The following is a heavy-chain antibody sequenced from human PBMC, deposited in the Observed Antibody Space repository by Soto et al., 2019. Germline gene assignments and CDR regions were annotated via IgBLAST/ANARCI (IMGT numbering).Heavy chain of an antibody. V-gene: IGHV1-69*01. Sequence: QVQLVQSGAEVKKPGSSVKVSCKASGYTFSDYAISWVRQAPGQGLEWMGGIIPVYGTSNYAQKFQGRVSIIADESTSTVYMELSSLRSDDTSVYYCAREFGKGNYYYYGLDVWGQGTTVTVSS. D-gene: IGHD3-10*01. J-gene: IGHJ6*02. CDR1: GYTFSDYA. CDR3: AREFGKGNYYYYGLDV. CDR2: IIPVYGTS.